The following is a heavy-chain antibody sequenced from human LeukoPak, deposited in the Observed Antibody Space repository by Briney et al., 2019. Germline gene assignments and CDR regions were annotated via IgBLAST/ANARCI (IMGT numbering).Heavy chain of an antibody. CDR1: GFTFSHYG. D-gene: IGHD1-26*01. CDR2: ISSGSTYI. V-gene: IGHV3-21*01. J-gene: IGHJ4*02. CDR3: AREKSGSFPRVVFDL. Sequence: GGSLRLSCAVSGFTFSHYGMNWVRQSPGKGLEWVSSISSGSTYIHYSDSMKGRFTISRDNAKNSLFLQINSLKAEDTAVYFCAREKSGSFPRVVFDLWGQGALFTVSS.